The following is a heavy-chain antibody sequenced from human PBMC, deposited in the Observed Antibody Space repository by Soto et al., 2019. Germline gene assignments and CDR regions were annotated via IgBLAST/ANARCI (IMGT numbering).Heavy chain of an antibody. CDR3: ARQAPGYRGFHFDY. CDR1: GFTFSSYS. D-gene: IGHD3-9*01. J-gene: IGHJ4*02. V-gene: IGHV3-21*01. Sequence: EVQLVESGGGLVKPGGSLRLSCAASGFTFSSYSMNWVRQAPGKGLEWVSSISSSSSYIYYADSVKGRFTISRDNAKNSLYLQMNSLRAEDTAVYYCARQAPGYRGFHFDYWGQGTLVTVSS. CDR2: ISSSSSYI.